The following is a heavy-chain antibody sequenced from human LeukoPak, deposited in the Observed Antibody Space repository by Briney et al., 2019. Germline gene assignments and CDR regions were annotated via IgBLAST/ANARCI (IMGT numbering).Heavy chain of an antibody. CDR3: AELGITMIGGV. D-gene: IGHD3-10*02. J-gene: IGHJ6*04. V-gene: IGHV3-7*01. CDR2: IKQDASER. Sequence: HPGGSLRLSCAASGFTFSSYWMSWVRQAPGKGLEWVANIKQDASERYYVDSVKGRFTISRDNAKNSLYLQMNSLRAEDTAVYYCAELGITMIGGVWGKGTTVTISS. CDR1: GFTFSSYW.